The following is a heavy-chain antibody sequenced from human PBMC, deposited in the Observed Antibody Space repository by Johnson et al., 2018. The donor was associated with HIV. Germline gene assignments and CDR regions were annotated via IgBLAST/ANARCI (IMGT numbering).Heavy chain of an antibody. CDR3: ARLIVGAPGAFDI. Sequence: VQLVESGGGLVQPGGSLRLSCAASGFTFSSYWMSWVRQAPGKGLEWVANIKQDGSEKYCVDSVKGRFTISRDNAKNSLYLQMNSLRAEDTAVYYCARLIVGAPGAFDIWGQGTMVTVSS. D-gene: IGHD1-26*01. CDR2: IKQDGSEK. V-gene: IGHV3-7*03. J-gene: IGHJ3*02. CDR1: GFTFSSYW.